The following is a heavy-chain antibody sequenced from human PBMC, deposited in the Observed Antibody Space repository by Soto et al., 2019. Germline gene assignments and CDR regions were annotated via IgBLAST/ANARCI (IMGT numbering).Heavy chain of an antibody. V-gene: IGHV1-69*12. J-gene: IGHJ3*02. D-gene: IGHD3-22*01. CDR3: ARGGGYSYDSSGYPNAFDI. CDR2: IIPIFGSA. Sequence: QVQLVQSGAEVKKPGSSVKVSCKVSGDIFISYAISWVRQAPGQGLEWMGGIIPIFGSANYAQKFQDKIMITADASTTTAYMELSSLRSEDTAVYYCARGGGYSYDSSGYPNAFDIWGQGTMVTVSS. CDR1: GDIFISYA.